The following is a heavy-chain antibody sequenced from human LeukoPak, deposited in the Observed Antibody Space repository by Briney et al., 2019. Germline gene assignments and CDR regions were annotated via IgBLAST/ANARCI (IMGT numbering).Heavy chain of an antibody. CDR1: GFTFVDYG. Sequence: VGSLRLSCAASGFTFVDYGMSWVRQAPGKGLGWGSGINWNGGSTGYADSVKGRSTISRDNAKNSLYLQINSLRAGDTALYNCAKRDQSGSYYISWGQGSLVTVSS. V-gene: IGHV3-20*01. CDR3: AKRDQSGSYYIS. J-gene: IGHJ4*02. CDR2: INWNGGST. D-gene: IGHD1-26*01.